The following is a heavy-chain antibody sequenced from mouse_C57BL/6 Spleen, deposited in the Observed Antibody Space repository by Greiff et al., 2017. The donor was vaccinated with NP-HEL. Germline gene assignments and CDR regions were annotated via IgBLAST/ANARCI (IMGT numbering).Heavy chain of an antibody. CDR1: GYTFTDYY. D-gene: IGHD6-1*01. CDR2: IYPGSGNT. Sequence: QVHVKQSGAELVRPGASVKLSCKASGYTFTDYYINWVKQRPGQGLEWIARIYPGSGNTYYNEKFKGKATLTAEKSSSTAYMQLSSLTSEDSAVYFCARGGSLYYFDYWGQGTTLTVSS. J-gene: IGHJ2*01. V-gene: IGHV1-76*01. CDR3: ARGGSLYYFDY.